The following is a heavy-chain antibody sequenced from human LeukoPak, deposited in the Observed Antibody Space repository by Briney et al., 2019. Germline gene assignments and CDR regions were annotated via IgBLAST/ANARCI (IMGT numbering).Heavy chain of an antibody. CDR3: AREGTYGDYAYFDY. CDR1: GGTFISYA. V-gene: IGHV1-69*01. D-gene: IGHD4-17*01. Sequence: SVKVSCKASGGTFISYAISWVRQAPGQGLEWMGGIIPIFGTANYAQKFQGRVTITADESTSTAYMELSSLRSEDTAVYYCAREGTYGDYAYFDYWGQGTLVTVSS. CDR2: IIPIFGTA. J-gene: IGHJ4*02.